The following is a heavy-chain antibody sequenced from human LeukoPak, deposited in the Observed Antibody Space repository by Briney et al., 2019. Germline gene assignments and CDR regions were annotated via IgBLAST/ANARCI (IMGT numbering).Heavy chain of an antibody. CDR1: GYSFTSYW. CDR2: LYPGDSDT. D-gene: IGHD3-22*01. Sequence: GESLKISCKGSGYSFTSYWIGWVRQMPEKGLEWMGILYPGDSDTRYSPSFQGQVTISADKSISTAYLQWSSLKASDTAMYYCALEKGYYYDSSGYSDYWGQGTLVTVSS. V-gene: IGHV5-51*01. J-gene: IGHJ4*02. CDR3: ALEKGYYYDSSGYSDY.